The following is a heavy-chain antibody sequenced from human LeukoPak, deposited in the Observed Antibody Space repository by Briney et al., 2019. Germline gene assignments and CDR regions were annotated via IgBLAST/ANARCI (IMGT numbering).Heavy chain of an antibody. V-gene: IGHV3-30*04. Sequence: PGRSLRLSCAASGFTFSSYAMHWVRQAPGKGLEWVAVISYDGSNKYYADSVKGRVTISRDNSKNTLYLQMNSLRAEDTAVYYCARDIHCSSTSCYGAFDIWGQGTMVTVSS. CDR3: ARDIHCSSTSCYGAFDI. CDR2: ISYDGSNK. J-gene: IGHJ3*02. D-gene: IGHD2-2*01. CDR1: GFTFSSYA.